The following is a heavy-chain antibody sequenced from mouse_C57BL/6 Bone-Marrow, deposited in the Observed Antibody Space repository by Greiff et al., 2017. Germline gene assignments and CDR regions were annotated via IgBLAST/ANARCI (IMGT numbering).Heavy chain of an antibody. Sequence: VQLQQSGAELVRPGASVKMSCTASGFNIKDYYMHWVKQRPEQGLEWIGWIDPEDGDTDYASKFQGKATITADKSSNTAYLQLSSLTSEDTAVYYCATGGAWFAYWGQGTLVTVSA. CDR3: ATGGAWFAY. CDR1: GFNIKDYY. J-gene: IGHJ3*01. CDR2: IDPEDGDT. V-gene: IGHV14-4*01.